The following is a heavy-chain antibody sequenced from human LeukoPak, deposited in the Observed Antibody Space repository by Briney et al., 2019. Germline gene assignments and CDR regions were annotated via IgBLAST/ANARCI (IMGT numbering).Heavy chain of an antibody. D-gene: IGHD3-22*01. V-gene: IGHV3-33*01. Sequence: GGSLRLSCAASGFTFSSYGMHWVRQAPGKALEWVAVIWYDGSNKYYADSVKGRFTISRDNSKNTLYLQMNSLRAEDTAVYYCARAPLDSSGYYYFDYWGQGTLVTVSS. CDR1: GFTFSSYG. J-gene: IGHJ4*02. CDR2: IWYDGSNK. CDR3: ARAPLDSSGYYYFDY.